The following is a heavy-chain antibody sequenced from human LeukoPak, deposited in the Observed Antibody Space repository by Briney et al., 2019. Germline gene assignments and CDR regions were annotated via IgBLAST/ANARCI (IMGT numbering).Heavy chain of an antibody. CDR3: ARETDYGSGSSDY. D-gene: IGHD3-10*01. CDR2: IIPIFGTA. CDR1: GGTFSSYA. V-gene: IGHV1-69*05. Sequence: SVKASCKASGGTFSSYAISWVRQAPGQGLEWMGRIIPIFGTANYAQKFQGRVTITTDESTSTAYMELSSLRSEDTAVYYCARETDYGSGSSDYWGQGTLVTVSS. J-gene: IGHJ4*02.